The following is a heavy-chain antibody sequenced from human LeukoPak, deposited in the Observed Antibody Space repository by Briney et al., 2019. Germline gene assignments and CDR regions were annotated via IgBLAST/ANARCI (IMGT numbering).Heavy chain of an antibody. CDR2: IKQDGSEK. CDR1: GFTISSYW. J-gene: IGHJ6*02. CDR3: AREAQKRNGMDV. Sequence: GGSLRLSCAASGFTISSYWMTWVRQAPGKGLVWVANIKQDGSEKYYVDSVKGRFTISRDDAKNSPYLQMNSLRAEDMAVYYCAREAQKRNGMDVWGQGTTVTVSS. V-gene: IGHV3-7*01.